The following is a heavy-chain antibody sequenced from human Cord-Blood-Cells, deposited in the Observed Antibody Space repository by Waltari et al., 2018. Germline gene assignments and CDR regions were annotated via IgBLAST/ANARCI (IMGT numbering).Heavy chain of an antibody. CDR3: ARDSIEYQLLAAYYYYYYMDV. Sequence: QVQLQESGPGLVTPSETLSLTCTVSGYSTSSGYYWGWIRQPPGKGLEWIGSIYHSGSIYYNPSLKSRVTISVDTSKNQFSLKLSSVTAADTAVYYCARDSIEYQLLAAYYYYYYMDVWGKGTTVTVSS. D-gene: IGHD2-2*01. V-gene: IGHV4-38-2*02. CDR1: GYSTSSGYY. CDR2: IYHSGSI. J-gene: IGHJ6*03.